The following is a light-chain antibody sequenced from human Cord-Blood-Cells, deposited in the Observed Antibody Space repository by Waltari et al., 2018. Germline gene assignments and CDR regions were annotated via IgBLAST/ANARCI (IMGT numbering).Light chain of an antibody. CDR3: QQYNNWPRKGRDHMYT. J-gene: IGKJ2*01. V-gene: IGKV3-15*01. CDR1: QIVSSN. Sequence: EIVMTQSPATLSVSPGERATLSCRASQIVSSNVAWYQQKPGQAPRLLIYGASTRATGIPARFSGSGSGTEFTLTISSLQSEDFAVYYCQQYNNWPRKGRDHMYTFGQGTKLEIK. CDR2: GAS.